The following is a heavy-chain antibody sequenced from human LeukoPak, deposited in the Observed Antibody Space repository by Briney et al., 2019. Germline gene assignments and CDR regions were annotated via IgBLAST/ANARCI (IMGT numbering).Heavy chain of an antibody. Sequence: PGGSLRLSCAASGFTFSSYAMHWVRQAPGKGLEWVAVISYDGSNKYYADSVKGRFTISRDNSKNTLYLQMNSLRAEDTAVYYCARDLTELWFPPPAPMDYWGQGTLVTVPS. CDR2: ISYDGSNK. V-gene: IGHV3-30-3*01. CDR3: ARDLTELWFPPPAPMDY. D-gene: IGHD5-18*01. CDR1: GFTFSSYA. J-gene: IGHJ4*02.